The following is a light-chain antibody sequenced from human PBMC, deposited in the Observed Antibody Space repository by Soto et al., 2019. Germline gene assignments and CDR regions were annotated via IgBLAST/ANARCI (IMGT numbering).Light chain of an antibody. V-gene: IGKV1-5*03. CDR2: KAS. Sequence: DIPMTQSPSTLSASVGDRVTITCRASQGVGTWLAWYQLKPGKAPNVLIYKASSLQSGVPSRFSGSGSGTEFTLTISSLQPDDFATYFCHQYDNYSTFGGGTRVEIK. J-gene: IGKJ4*01. CDR1: QGVGTW. CDR3: HQYDNYST.